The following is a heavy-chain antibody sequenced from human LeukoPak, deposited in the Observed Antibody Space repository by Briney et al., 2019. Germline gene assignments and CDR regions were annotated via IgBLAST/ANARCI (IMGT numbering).Heavy chain of an antibody. Sequence: RASVKVSCKASGGTFSSYAISWVRQAPGQGLEWMGGIIPIFGAASYTQKFQGRVTITTDESTSTAYMELSSLRSEDTAVYYCTRSPLSFYSSSWYRWFDPWGQGTLVTVSS. CDR1: GGTFSSYA. D-gene: IGHD6-13*01. V-gene: IGHV1-69*05. CDR2: IIPIFGAA. J-gene: IGHJ5*02. CDR3: TRSPLSFYSSSWYRWFDP.